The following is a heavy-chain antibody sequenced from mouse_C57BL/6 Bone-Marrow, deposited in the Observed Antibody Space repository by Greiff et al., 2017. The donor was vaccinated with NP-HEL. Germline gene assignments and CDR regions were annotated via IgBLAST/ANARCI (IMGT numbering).Heavy chain of an antibody. D-gene: IGHD1-1*01. CDR2: IYWDDDK. V-gene: IGHV8-12*01. J-gene: IGHJ2*01. Sequence: QVTLKECGPGILQSSQTLSLTCSFSGFSLSTSGMGVSWIRQPSGKGLEWLAHIYWDDDKRYNPSLKSRLTISKDTSRNQVFLKITSVDTADTATYYCACYYYGSRGGYFDYWGQGTTLTVSS. CDR1: GFSLSTSGMG. CDR3: ACYYYGSRGGYFDY.